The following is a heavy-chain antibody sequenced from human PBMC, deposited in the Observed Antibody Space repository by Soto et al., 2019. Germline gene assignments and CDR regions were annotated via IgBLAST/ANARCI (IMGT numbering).Heavy chain of an antibody. CDR3: ARDAQDYGDYVFDY. D-gene: IGHD4-17*01. CDR1: GGTFSSYT. CDR2: IIPILGIA. Sequence: QVQLVQSGAEVKKPGSSVKVSCKASGGTFSSYTISWVRQAPGQGLEWMGRIIPILGIANYAQKFQGRVTITTHKSTSTAYMELSSLRSEDTAVYYCARDAQDYGDYVFDYWGQGTLATVSS. J-gene: IGHJ4*02. V-gene: IGHV1-69*08.